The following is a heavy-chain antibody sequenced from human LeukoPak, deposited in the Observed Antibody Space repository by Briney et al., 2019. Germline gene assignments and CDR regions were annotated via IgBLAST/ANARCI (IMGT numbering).Heavy chain of an antibody. D-gene: IGHD2-2*01. J-gene: IGHJ4*02. CDR1: GFTFDDYA. Sequence: GGSLRLSCAASGFTFDDYAMHWVRQAPGKGLEWVSGISWNSGSIGYADSVKGRFTISRDNAKNCLYLQMNSLRAEDTALYYCAKQGCSSTSCYSESDYLDYWGQGTLVTVSS. CDR2: ISWNSGSI. V-gene: IGHV3-9*01. CDR3: AKQGCSSTSCYSESDYLDY.